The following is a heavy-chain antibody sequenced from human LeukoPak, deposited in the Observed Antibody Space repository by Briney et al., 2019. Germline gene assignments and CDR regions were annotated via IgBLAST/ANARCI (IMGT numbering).Heavy chain of an antibody. CDR3: ARAVLRDFVWTGGFDP. D-gene: IGHD3-9*01. CDR2: IYYRGTA. V-gene: IGHV4-61*01. CDR1: GGSLSTNRHY. Sequence: SETLSLTCTVSGGSLSTNRHYWRWLRQTPGRGLEWIGYIYYRGTANYNPSLTSRATISVDTSKNQFSLKLNSVTAADTAVYFCARAVLRDFVWTGGFDPWGQGTLVTVSS. J-gene: IGHJ5*02.